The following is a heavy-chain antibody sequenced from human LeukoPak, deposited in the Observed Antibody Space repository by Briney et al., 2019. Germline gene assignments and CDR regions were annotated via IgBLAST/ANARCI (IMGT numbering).Heavy chain of an antibody. J-gene: IGHJ4*02. CDR3: ARGVPYYYDSSGYYVY. D-gene: IGHD3-22*01. CDR2: ISSSGSTI. Sequence: GGSLRLSCAASGFTFSDYYMSWLRQAPGKGLEWVSYISSSGSTIYYADSVKGRFTISRDNAKNSLYLQMNSLRAEDTAVYYCARGVPYYYDSSGYYVYWGQGTLVTVSS. CDR1: GFTFSDYY. V-gene: IGHV3-11*01.